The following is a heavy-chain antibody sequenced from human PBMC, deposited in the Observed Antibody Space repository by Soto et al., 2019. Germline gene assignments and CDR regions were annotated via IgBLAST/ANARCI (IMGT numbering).Heavy chain of an antibody. J-gene: IGHJ6*02. CDR2: IIPVFGTA. CDR3: ASGRDIVVVTATYYYGMDV. D-gene: IGHD2-2*01. CDR1: GGTFSSYA. V-gene: IGHV1-69*13. Sequence: SVKVSCKASGGTFSSYAISWVRQAPGQGLEWMGGIIPVFGTANYAQKFQGRVTITADESTSTAYMELSSLRSEDTAVYYCASGRDIVVVTATYYYGMDVWGPGTTVTISS.